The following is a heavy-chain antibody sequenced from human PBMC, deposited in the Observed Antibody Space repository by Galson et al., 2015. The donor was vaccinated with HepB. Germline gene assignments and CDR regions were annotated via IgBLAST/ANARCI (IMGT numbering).Heavy chain of an antibody. J-gene: IGHJ4*02. Sequence: SLRLSCATSGFTFSNAWMNWVRQAPGKGLEWVGRIKSKTFGGTTDYAAHVKGRFTISRDDSKRTLYLEMNNLKTKDTGVFYCATGEDGHSHWGQGTLVTVSS. CDR3: ATGEDGHSH. D-gene: IGHD5-24*01. CDR2: IKSKTFGGTT. V-gene: IGHV3-15*01. CDR1: GFTFSNAW.